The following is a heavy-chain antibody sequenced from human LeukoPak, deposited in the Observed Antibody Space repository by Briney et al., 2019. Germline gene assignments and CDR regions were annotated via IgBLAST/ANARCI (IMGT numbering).Heavy chain of an antibody. CDR2: INPSGGKT. Sequence: ASVKVSCKASGYTFTIYYMHWVRQAPGQGLEWMGVINPSGGKTNYAQKFQGRDTMTRDMSTSTVYMELSSLRSEDTAVYYCARGDVGAAGLDYWGQGTLVTVSS. J-gene: IGHJ4*02. CDR1: GYTFTIYY. D-gene: IGHD6-13*01. CDR3: ARGDVGAAGLDY. V-gene: IGHV1-46*01.